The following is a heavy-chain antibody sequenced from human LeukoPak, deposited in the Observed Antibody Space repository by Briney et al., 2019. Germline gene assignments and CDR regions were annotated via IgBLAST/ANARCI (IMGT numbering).Heavy chain of an antibody. CDR1: GFTFSSYA. CDR2: IKSKTDGGTT. Sequence: PGGSLRLSCAASGFTFSSYAMSWVRQAPGKGLEWVGRIKSKTDGGTTDYAAPVKGRFTISRDDSKNTLYLQMNSLKTEDTAVYYCTTAQAQWELITSWGQGTLVTVSS. V-gene: IGHV3-15*01. CDR3: TTAQAQWELITS. J-gene: IGHJ4*02. D-gene: IGHD1-26*01.